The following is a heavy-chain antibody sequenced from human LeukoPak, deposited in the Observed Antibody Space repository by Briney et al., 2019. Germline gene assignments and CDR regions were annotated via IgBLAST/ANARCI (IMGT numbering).Heavy chain of an antibody. D-gene: IGHD3-22*01. CDR2: IGTAGDT. V-gene: IGHV3-13*01. CDR3: ARGRVKGYYDSSGYDY. J-gene: IGHJ4*02. CDR1: GFTFSSYD. Sequence: GGSLRLSCAASGFTFSSYDMHWVRQATGKGLEWVSAIGTAGDTYYPGSAKGRFTISRENAKNSLYLQMNSLRAGDTAVYYCARGRVKGYYDSSGYDYWGQGTLVTVSS.